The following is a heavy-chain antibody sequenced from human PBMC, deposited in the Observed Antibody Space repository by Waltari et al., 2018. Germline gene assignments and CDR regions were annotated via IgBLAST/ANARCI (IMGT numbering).Heavy chain of an antibody. V-gene: IGHV3-30*18. D-gene: IGHD1-26*01. J-gene: IGHJ4*02. Sequence: QVQLVESGGGVVQPGRSLRLSCAASGFTFSNYGMHWVRQAPGKGLEWVAVISFDGSNKYYADSGKGRFTISRDISKNTLYLQMNSLRAEDTAVYYCAKDYSGSYRSEFDYWGQGTLVTVSS. CDR3: AKDYSGSYRSEFDY. CDR2: ISFDGSNK. CDR1: GFTFSNYG.